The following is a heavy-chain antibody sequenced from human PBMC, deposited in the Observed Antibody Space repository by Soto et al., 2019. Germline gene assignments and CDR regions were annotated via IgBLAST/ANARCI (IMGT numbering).Heavy chain of an antibody. CDR3: ARGQYYGSRSYHEELNWFDP. CDR2: IWYDGSNK. V-gene: IGHV3-33*01. D-gene: IGHD3-10*01. Sequence: GGSLRLSCAASGFTFSSYGMHWVRQAPGKGLEWVAVIWYDGSNKYYADSVKGRFTISRDNSKNTLYLQMNSLRAEDTAVYYCARGQYYGSRSYHEELNWFDPWGQGTLVTVSS. CDR1: GFTFSSYG. J-gene: IGHJ5*02.